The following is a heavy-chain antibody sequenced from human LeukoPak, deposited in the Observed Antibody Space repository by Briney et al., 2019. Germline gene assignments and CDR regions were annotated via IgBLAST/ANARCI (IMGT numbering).Heavy chain of an antibody. CDR3: ARGDDRVVAPTLPKDYYYGMDV. D-gene: IGHD2-15*01. V-gene: IGHV3-33*08. CDR2: IWYDGSNK. J-gene: IGHJ6*02. Sequence: GGSLRLSCAASVFSFSSSVMLWVRQAPGKGLEWVAVIWYDGSNKYYGDSVKGRFTISRDNSKNTLYLQTNTLRAEDTAVYYCARGDDRVVAPTLPKDYYYGMDVWGHGTTVTVSS. CDR1: VFSFSSSV.